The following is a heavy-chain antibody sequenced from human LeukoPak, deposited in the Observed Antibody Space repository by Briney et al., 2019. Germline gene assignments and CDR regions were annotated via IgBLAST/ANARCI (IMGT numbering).Heavy chain of an antibody. D-gene: IGHD5-12*01. CDR3: AKEQRGYTGYAVGSWFDP. CDR2: IQSDGSDQ. CDR1: GFTFSSYG. V-gene: IGHV3-30*02. J-gene: IGHJ5*02. Sequence: PGGSLRLSCAASGFTFSSYGMHWVRQAPGKGLEWVAFIQSDGSDQYYADSVKGRFTISRDNSKNTLYLQMNSLRAEDTAVYYCAKEQRGYTGYAVGSWFDPWGQGTLVTVSS.